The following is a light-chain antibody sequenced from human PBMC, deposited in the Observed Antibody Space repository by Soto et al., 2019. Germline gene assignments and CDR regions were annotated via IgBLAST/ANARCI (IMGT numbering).Light chain of an antibody. Sequence: DIQMTQSLSTLSASVGDRFTITCRASQSITTWLAWYQQKPGKAPKLLIYKATNLQSGVPSRFSGSGSGTEFSLTISSLQPDDFAVYYCQQYGSSPITFGQGTRLEIK. CDR2: KAT. CDR1: QSITTW. V-gene: IGKV1-5*03. CDR3: QQYGSSPIT. J-gene: IGKJ5*01.